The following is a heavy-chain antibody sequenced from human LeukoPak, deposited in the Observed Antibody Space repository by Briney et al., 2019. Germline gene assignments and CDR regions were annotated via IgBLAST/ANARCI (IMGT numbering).Heavy chain of an antibody. CDR1: GGSISGSTYY. V-gene: IGHV4-39*02. Sequence: SETLSLTCTVSGGSISGSTYYWGWIRQSPGKGLEWIGSIDYSGATFYNPSLKSRVTTSVDTSKNQFSVHLNSVTAADTAVYYCAKEGHSSGYCGVFDIWGQGTTVTVSS. CDR2: IDYSGAT. D-gene: IGHD3-22*01. J-gene: IGHJ3*02. CDR3: AKEGHSSGYCGVFDI.